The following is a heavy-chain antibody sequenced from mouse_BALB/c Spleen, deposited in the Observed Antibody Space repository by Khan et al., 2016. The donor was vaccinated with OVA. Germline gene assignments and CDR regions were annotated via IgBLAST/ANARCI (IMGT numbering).Heavy chain of an antibody. CDR2: ISLGASYT. D-gene: IGHD2-9*01. CDR1: GFNFSTYG. J-gene: IGHJ4*01. Sequence: EVELVESGGDLVKPGGSLKLSCAASGFNFSTYGMSWVRQTPDKRLEWVATISLGASYTYYADSVKGRFTISRDNAKNTLYLQMSSLRSEDTAMYYGSRAYYGNDYYAMDNWGQGTSVTVSS. CDR3: SRAYYGNDYYAMDN. V-gene: IGHV5-6*01.